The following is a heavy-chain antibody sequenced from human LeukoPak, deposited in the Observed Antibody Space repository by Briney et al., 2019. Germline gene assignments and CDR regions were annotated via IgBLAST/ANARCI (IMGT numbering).Heavy chain of an antibody. V-gene: IGHV1-2*02. CDR3: ARDYRDSSGHGYYYYYMDV. J-gene: IGHJ6*03. Sequence: GASVKVSCKASGYTFTSYYMHWVRQAPGQGLEWMGWINPNSGGTNYAQKFQGRVTMTRDTSISTAYMELSRLRSDDTAVYYCARDYRDSSGHGYYYYYMDVWGKGTTVTVSS. D-gene: IGHD6-19*01. CDR1: GYTFTSYY. CDR2: INPNSGGT.